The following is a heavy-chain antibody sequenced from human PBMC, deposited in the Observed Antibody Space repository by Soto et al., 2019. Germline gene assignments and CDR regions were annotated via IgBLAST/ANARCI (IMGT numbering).Heavy chain of an antibody. Sequence: SETLSLTCAVSGGSISSSNWWSWVRQPPGKGMEWIGEIYHSGSTNYNPSLKSRVTISVDKSKNQFSLKLSSVTAADTAVYYCASKIQGDAFDIWGQGTMVTVSS. V-gene: IGHV4-4*02. CDR3: ASKIQGDAFDI. D-gene: IGHD5-18*01. J-gene: IGHJ3*02. CDR2: IYHSGST. CDR1: GGSISSSNW.